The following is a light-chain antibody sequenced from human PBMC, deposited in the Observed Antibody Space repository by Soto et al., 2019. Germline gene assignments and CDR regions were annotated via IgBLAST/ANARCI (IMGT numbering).Light chain of an antibody. CDR1: QTIGTF. V-gene: IGKV1-39*01. Sequence: DIQMTQSPSSLSASVGDRVNITCRTGQTIGTFLNWYQQKVGKAPKLLIFGASNLQRAVPSRFSGSGSGTEFTLTVSSLEAEDFATYYCQQTYRTPFTFGGGTKVEIK. CDR3: QQTYRTPFT. CDR2: GAS. J-gene: IGKJ4*01.